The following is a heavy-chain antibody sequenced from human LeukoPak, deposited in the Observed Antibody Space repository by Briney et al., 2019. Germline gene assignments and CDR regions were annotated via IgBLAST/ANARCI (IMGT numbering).Heavy chain of an antibody. Sequence: PGGSLRLSCAASGFTFSSYSMNWVRQAPGKGLEWVSYISSSSSTIYYADSVKGRFTISRDNAKNSLYLQMNSLRAEDTAVYYCARLSPSSSWAGDYWGQGTLVTVSS. D-gene: IGHD6-13*01. J-gene: IGHJ4*02. CDR1: GFTFSSYS. CDR3: ARLSPSSSWAGDY. V-gene: IGHV3-48*01. CDR2: ISSSSSTI.